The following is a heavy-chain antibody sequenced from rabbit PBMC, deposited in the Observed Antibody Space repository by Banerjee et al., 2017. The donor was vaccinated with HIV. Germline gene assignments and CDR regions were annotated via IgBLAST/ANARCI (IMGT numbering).Heavy chain of an antibody. Sequence: QEQLEESGGDLVKPEGSLTLTCTASGFSFSNKYVMCWVRQAPGKGLELIACIYTSTNSTWYANWVNGRFTISSSTSLNSVDLKMTSLTAADTATYFCARAPYAYYTGDAYASFNLWGQGTLVTVS. V-gene: IGHV1S43*01. J-gene: IGHJ4*01. CDR2: IYTSTNST. CDR3: ARAPYAYYTGDAYASFNL. CDR1: GFSFSNKYV. D-gene: IGHD6-1*01.